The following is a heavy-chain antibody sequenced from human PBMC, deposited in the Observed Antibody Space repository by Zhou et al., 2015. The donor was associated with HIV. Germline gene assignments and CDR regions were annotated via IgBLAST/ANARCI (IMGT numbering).Heavy chain of an antibody. CDR1: GGTFSSYA. Sequence: QVQLVQSGAEVKKPGSSVKVSCKASGGTFSSYAISWVRQAPGQGLEWMGGIIPIFGTAIYAQKFQGRVAITADESTSTAYMDLSSLRSEDMAVYYCARAKGAAMIVARRAFDIWGQGTMVTSLQ. D-gene: IGHD3-22*01. CDR2: IIPIFGTA. V-gene: IGHV1-69*12. J-gene: IGHJ3*02. CDR3: ARAKGAAMIVARRAFDI.